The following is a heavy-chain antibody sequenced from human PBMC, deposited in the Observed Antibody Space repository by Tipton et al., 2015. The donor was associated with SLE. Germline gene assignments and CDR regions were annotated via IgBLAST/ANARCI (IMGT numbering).Heavy chain of an antibody. CDR3: AKEIAVAGSVDY. Sequence: SLRLSCAASGFTFSSYAMSWVRQAPGKRLEWVSAISGSGGSTYYADSVKGRFTIPRDNSKNTLYLQMNSLRAEDTAVYYCAKEIAVAGSVDYWGQGTLVTVSS. J-gene: IGHJ4*02. V-gene: IGHV3-23*01. CDR1: GFTFSSYA. D-gene: IGHD6-19*01. CDR2: ISGSGGST.